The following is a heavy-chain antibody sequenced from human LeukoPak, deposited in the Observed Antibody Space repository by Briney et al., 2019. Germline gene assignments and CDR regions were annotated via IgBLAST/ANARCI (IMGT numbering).Heavy chain of an antibody. Sequence: SSVKVSSKVSGYTLTELSMHWVRQAPGKGLEWMGGFDPKDGETIYAQKFQGRVTMTEDTSTDTAYMELSSLRSEDTAVYYCATTVPAPSEYFQHWGQGTLVTVSS. CDR1: GYTLTELS. V-gene: IGHV1-24*01. J-gene: IGHJ1*01. D-gene: IGHD4-11*01. CDR3: ATTVPAPSEYFQH. CDR2: FDPKDGET.